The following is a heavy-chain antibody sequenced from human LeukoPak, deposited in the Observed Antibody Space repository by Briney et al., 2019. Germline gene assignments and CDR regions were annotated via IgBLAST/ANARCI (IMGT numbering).Heavy chain of an antibody. CDR2: ISGSGGSA. D-gene: IGHD6-19*01. V-gene: IGHV3-23*01. J-gene: IGHJ4*02. CDR1: GFTFSSYA. CDR3: GRGIDYSSGPDY. Sequence: GGSLRLSCAASGFTFSSYAMSWVRQAPGKGLEWVSAISGSGGSAYYVDSVKGRFTMSRDNSKNTLYLQMNSLRAEDMAVYYCGRGIDYSSGPDYWGQGTLVTVSS.